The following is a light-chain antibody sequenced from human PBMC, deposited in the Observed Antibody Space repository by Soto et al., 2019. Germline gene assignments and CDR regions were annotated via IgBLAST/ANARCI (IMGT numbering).Light chain of an antibody. CDR3: QQYYNWPPYT. V-gene: IGKV3-15*01. CDR2: GAS. J-gene: IGKJ2*01. CDR1: ETVRTN. Sequence: IVMTQSPATLSVSPGERVTLSCRASETVRTNLAWFQQKPGQTPRLLIFGASTRATGIPTRFTGSGSETEFTLTHGSLQSEDLAVYYCQQYYNWPPYTFGQGTKLEIK.